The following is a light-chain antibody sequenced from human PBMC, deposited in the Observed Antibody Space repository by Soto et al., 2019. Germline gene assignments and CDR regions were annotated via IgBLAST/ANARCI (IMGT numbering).Light chain of an antibody. CDR2: GAS. J-gene: IGKJ3*01. CDR3: HQYGSSPTGIT. V-gene: IGKV3-20*01. Sequence: EIVLTQSPGTLSLSPGERATLSCRASQRVSSSYLAWDQQKPGQAPRLLIYGASSRATGIQDRFSGSGAGSDFTLTISRLESEDFAVYYGHQYGSSPTGITFGPGTKADIK. CDR1: QRVSSSY.